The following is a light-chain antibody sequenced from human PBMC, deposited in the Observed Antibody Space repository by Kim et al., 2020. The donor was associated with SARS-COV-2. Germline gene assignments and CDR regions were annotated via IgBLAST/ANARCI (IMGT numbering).Light chain of an antibody. V-gene: IGKV1-5*03. CDR2: KAS. CDR3: QQYNSFPWT. J-gene: IGKJ1*01. Sequence: DIQMTQSPSTLSASVRDRVTITCRASQSVSSWLAWYQQKPGKAPKLLIYKASSLESGVPSRFSGSGSGTEFTLTISSLQPDDFATYYCQQYNSFPWTFGQGTKVDIK. CDR1: QSVSSW.